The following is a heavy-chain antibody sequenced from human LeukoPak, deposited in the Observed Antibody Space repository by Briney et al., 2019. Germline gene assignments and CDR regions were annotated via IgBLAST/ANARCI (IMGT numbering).Heavy chain of an antibody. J-gene: IGHJ4*02. CDR1: GFTFSSYG. CDR3: AKETITAMATEIDY. CDR2: IWYDGSNK. D-gene: IGHD5-18*01. V-gene: IGHV3-33*06. Sequence: GGPLRLSCAASGFTFSSYGMHWVRQAPGKGLEWVAVIWYDGSNKYYADSVKGRFTISRDNSKDTLYLQMNSLRAEDTAVYYCAKETITAMATEIDYWGQGTLVTVSS.